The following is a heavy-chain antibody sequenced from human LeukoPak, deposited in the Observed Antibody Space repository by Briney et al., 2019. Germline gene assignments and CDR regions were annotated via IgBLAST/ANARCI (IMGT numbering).Heavy chain of an antibody. D-gene: IGHD5-18*01. CDR1: GGSISSGGYS. CDR3: ATAGIDTAIDY. V-gene: IGHV4-30-2*01. Sequence: PSQTLSLTCAVSGGSISSGGYSWSWIRQPPGKGLEWIGYIYHSGSTYYNPSLKSRVTISVDRSKNQFSLKLSSVTAADTAVYYCATAGIDTAIDYWGQGTLVTVPS. J-gene: IGHJ4*02. CDR2: IYHSGST.